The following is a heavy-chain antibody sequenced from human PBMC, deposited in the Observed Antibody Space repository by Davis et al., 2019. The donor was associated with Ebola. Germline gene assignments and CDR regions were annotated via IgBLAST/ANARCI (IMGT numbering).Heavy chain of an antibody. CDR3: ARLVAYCGGDCPGDY. V-gene: IGHV3-53*01. CDR2: IYSGGST. CDR1: GFTVSSNY. J-gene: IGHJ4*02. D-gene: IGHD2-21*01. Sequence: GESLKISCAASGFTVSSNYMSWVRQAPGKGLEWVSVIYSGGSTYYADSVKGRFTISRDNSKNTLYLQMNSLRAEDTAVYYCARLVAYCGGDCPGDYWGRGTLVTVSS.